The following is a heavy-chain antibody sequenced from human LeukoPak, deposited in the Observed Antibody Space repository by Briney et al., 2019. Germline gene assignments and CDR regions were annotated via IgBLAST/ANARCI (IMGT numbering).Heavy chain of an antibody. CDR2: IYSGGYT. CDR1: GFTVTSNY. V-gene: IGHV3-53*01. Sequence: GGSLRLSCAASGFTVTSNYMSWVRQAPGKGLEWVSVIYSGGYTYYADSVKGRFTISRDNSKNTLYLQMNSLRAEDTAVYYCARSSPYDVHFFDYWGQGTLVTVS. CDR3: ARSSPYDVHFFDY. J-gene: IGHJ4*02. D-gene: IGHD3-10*02.